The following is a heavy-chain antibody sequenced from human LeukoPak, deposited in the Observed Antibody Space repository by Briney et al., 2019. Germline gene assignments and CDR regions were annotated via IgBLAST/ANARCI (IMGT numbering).Heavy chain of an antibody. V-gene: IGHV1-2*02. CDR3: VRMWDSSASRKVFDY. Sequence: GASVKVSCKASGYTFTGYYMHWVRQAPGQGLEWMGWINPNSGGTNYAQKFQGRVTMTRDTSISTVYTELSSLRSEDTAVYYCVRMWDSSASRKVFDYWGQGTLVTVSS. D-gene: IGHD3-22*01. CDR1: GYTFTGYY. CDR2: INPNSGGT. J-gene: IGHJ4*02.